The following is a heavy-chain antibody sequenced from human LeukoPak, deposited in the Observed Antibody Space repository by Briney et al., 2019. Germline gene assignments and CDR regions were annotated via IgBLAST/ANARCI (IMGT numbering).Heavy chain of an antibody. Sequence: GGSLRLSCAASGFTFSSYSMHWVRQAPGKGLEWVAVISYDRINKYYADSMKGRFTISRDNSKNTLYLQMNSLRTEDTAVYYCARDPLDSSGLMNWFDPWGQGTLVTVSS. D-gene: IGHD3-22*01. J-gene: IGHJ5*02. CDR3: ARDPLDSSGLMNWFDP. CDR1: GFTFSSYS. CDR2: ISYDRINK. V-gene: IGHV3-30-3*01.